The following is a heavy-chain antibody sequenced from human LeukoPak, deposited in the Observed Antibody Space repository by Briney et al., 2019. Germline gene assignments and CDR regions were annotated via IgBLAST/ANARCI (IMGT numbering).Heavy chain of an antibody. D-gene: IGHD5-24*01. J-gene: IGHJ4*02. Sequence: SETLSLTCTVSGGSISSGGYYWSWIRQPPGKGLEWIGYIYHSGSTYYNPSLKSRVTISVDTSKNQFSLKLSSVTAADTAVYYCARGHPPYMGRRWLQFLDYWGQGTLVTVSS. V-gene: IGHV4-30-2*01. CDR3: ARGHPPYMGRRWLQFLDY. CDR1: GGSISSGGYY. CDR2: IYHSGST.